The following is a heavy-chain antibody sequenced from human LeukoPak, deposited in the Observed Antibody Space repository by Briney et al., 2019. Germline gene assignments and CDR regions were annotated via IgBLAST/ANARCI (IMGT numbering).Heavy chain of an antibody. Sequence: PSQTLSLTCTVSGGSISSGGYYWSWIRQHPGKGLEWIGYIYYSGSTYYNPSLKSRVTISVDTSKNQFSLKLSSVTAEDTAVYYCARTYCSSTSCYEGGFDYWGQGTLVTVSS. V-gene: IGHV4-31*03. CDR1: GGSISSGGYY. D-gene: IGHD2-2*01. CDR2: IYYSGST. CDR3: ARTYCSSTSCYEGGFDY. J-gene: IGHJ4*02.